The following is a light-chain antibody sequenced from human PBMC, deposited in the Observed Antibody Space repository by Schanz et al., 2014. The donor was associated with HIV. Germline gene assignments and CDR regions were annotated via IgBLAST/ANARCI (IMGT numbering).Light chain of an antibody. CDR1: RSDIGDYNF. Sequence: QSALTQPASVSGSPGQSITISCTGTRSDIGDYNFLSWYRQHPGKAPQLMIYDVTRRPSGISSRFSGSKSGNTASLTVSGLQAEDEADYYCISYAGTNNPVFGGGTKLTVL. V-gene: IGLV2-14*03. CDR2: DVT. CDR3: ISYAGTNNPV. J-gene: IGLJ2*01.